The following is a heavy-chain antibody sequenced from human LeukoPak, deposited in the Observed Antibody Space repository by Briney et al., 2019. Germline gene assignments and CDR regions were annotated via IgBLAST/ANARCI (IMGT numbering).Heavy chain of an antibody. CDR2: ISGSGGST. V-gene: IGHV3-23*01. CDR1: GFTFSSYA. D-gene: IGHD1-26*01. Sequence: GGSPRLSCAASGFTFSSYAMSWVRQAPGKGLEWVSAISGSGGSTYYADSVRGRFTISRDNAKNSLYLQMNSLKAEDTAIYYCAREVGTPQAFDIWGQGTMVTVSS. CDR3: AREVGTPQAFDI. J-gene: IGHJ3*02.